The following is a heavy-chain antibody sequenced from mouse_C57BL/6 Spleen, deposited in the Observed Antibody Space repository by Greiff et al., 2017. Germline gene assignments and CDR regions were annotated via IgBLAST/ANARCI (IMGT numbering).Heavy chain of an antibody. J-gene: IGHJ4*01. D-gene: IGHD2-4*01. Sequence: QVQLKQPGTELVKPGASVKLSCKASGYTFTSYWMHWVKQRPGQGLEWIGNINRSNGGNNYYEKFKSKSTLSGDKASSTAYMHLSSLTSEDSAVYYCARENDYDHARDYWGQGTSVTVSA. CDR2: INRSNGGN. CDR3: ARENDYDHARDY. V-gene: IGHV1-53*01. CDR1: GYTFTSYW.